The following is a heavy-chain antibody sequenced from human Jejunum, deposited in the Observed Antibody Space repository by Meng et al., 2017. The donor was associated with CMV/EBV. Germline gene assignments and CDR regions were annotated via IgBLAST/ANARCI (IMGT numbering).Heavy chain of an antibody. Sequence: QGQVQASGPGLVKPSETLSLICTVSGGSLSSHYWSWIRQSAGKGLEWIGSIYYSGTIYYNPSLKSRGTISVDTSKSQFSLRLSSVTAADTAVYYCARGTGSYGHQFDYWGQGTLVTVSS. V-gene: IGHV4-39*07. CDR3: ARGTGSYGHQFDY. J-gene: IGHJ4*02. D-gene: IGHD5-18*01. CDR2: IYYSGTI. CDR1: GGSLSSHY.